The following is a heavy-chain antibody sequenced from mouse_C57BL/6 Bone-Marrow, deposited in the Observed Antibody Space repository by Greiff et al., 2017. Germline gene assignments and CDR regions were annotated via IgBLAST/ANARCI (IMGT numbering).Heavy chain of an antibody. CDR1: GFTFSDYY. D-gene: IGHD4-1*01. Sequence: DVQLVESEGGLVQPGSSMKLSCTASGFTFSDYYMAWVRQVPEKGLEWVANINYDGSSTYYLDSLKSRFIISRDNAKNILYLQMSSLKSEDTATYYCARDVWGFAYWGQGTLVTVSA. V-gene: IGHV5-16*01. CDR3: ARDVWGFAY. CDR2: INYDGSST. J-gene: IGHJ3*01.